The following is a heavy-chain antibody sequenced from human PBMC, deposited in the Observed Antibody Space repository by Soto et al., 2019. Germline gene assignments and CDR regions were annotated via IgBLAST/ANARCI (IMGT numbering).Heavy chain of an antibody. V-gene: IGHV4-59*01. CDR1: GGSISSYY. CDR3: ARDSVHSTRIAAAGTHYGMDV. CDR2: IYYSGST. D-gene: IGHD6-13*01. J-gene: IGHJ6*02. Sequence: SDTLSLTCTVSGGSISSYYWSWIRQPPGKGLEWIGYIYYSGSTNYNPSLKSRVTISVDTSKNQFSLKLSSVTAADTAVYYCARDSVHSTRIAAAGTHYGMDVWGQGTTVTVSS.